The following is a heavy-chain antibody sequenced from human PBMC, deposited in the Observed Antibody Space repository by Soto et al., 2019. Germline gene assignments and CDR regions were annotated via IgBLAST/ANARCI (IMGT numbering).Heavy chain of an antibody. Sequence: PGGSLRLSCAASGFTFSSYAMSWVRQAPGKGLEWVSAISGSGGSTYYADYVKGRFTISRDNSKNTLYLQMNSLRAEDTAVYYCAKDLGAGIAAAGSIYYYYYMDVWGKGTTVTVSS. V-gene: IGHV3-23*01. J-gene: IGHJ6*03. CDR3: AKDLGAGIAAAGSIYYYYYMDV. CDR1: GFTFSSYA. D-gene: IGHD6-13*01. CDR2: ISGSGGST.